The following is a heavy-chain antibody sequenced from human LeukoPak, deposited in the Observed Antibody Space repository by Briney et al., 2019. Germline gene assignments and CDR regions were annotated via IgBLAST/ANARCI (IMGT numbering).Heavy chain of an antibody. CDR2: ISWNSGSI. Sequence: SLRLSCAASGFTFDDYAMHWVRQAPGKGLEWVSGISWNSGSIGYADSVKGRFTISRDNAKNSLYLQMNSLRAEDTALYYCAKDILGATHYYFDYWGQGTLVTVSS. D-gene: IGHD1-26*01. J-gene: IGHJ4*02. V-gene: IGHV3-9*01. CDR3: AKDILGATHYYFDY. CDR1: GFTFDDYA.